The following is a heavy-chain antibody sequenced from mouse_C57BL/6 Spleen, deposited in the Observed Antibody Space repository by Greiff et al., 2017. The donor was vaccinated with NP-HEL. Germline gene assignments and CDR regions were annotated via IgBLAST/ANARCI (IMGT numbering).Heavy chain of an antibody. CDR1: GYTFTSYW. CDR3: ARNYGSSTGYFDV. Sequence: QVQLKQPGAELVKPGASVKLSCKASGYTFTSYWMHWVKQRPGRGLEWIGRIDPNSGGTKYNEKFKSKATLTVDKPSSTAYMQLSSLTSEDSAVYYCARNYGSSTGYFDVWGTGTTVTVSS. D-gene: IGHD1-1*01. V-gene: IGHV1-72*01. J-gene: IGHJ1*03. CDR2: IDPNSGGT.